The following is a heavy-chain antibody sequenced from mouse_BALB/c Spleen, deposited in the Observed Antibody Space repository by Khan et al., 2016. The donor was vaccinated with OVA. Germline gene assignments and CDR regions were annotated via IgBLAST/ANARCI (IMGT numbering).Heavy chain of an antibody. CDR2: ISNGGSYT. CDR3: ARHRFTTPTAWFAY. D-gene: IGHD1-2*01. V-gene: IGHV5-6*01. J-gene: IGHJ3*01. Sequence: EVQVVESGGDLVKPGGSLNLSCEASGFTFSSYGMSWLRQTPDKRLEWVATISNGGSYTYYPASVKGRLTISRDNAKNTLYLQMSSLKSEDTAMYYCARHRFTTPTAWFAYWGQGTLVTVSA. CDR1: GFTFSSYG.